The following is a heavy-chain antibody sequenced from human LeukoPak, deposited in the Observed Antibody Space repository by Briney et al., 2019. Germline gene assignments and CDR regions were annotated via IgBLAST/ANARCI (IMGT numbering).Heavy chain of an antibody. CDR3: ARVAGITMVRGVNWFDP. D-gene: IGHD3-10*01. V-gene: IGHV4-34*01. Sequence: SETLSLTCAVYGGSFSGYYWSWIRQPPGKGLEWIGEINHSGSTNYNPSLKSRVTISVDTSKNQFSLKLSSVTAAGTAVYYCARVAGITMVRGVNWFDPWGQGTLVTVSS. CDR2: INHSGST. CDR1: GGSFSGYY. J-gene: IGHJ5*02.